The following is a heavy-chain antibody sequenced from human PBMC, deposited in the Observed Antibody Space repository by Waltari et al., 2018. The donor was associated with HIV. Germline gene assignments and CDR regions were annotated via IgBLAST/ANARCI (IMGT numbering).Heavy chain of an antibody. CDR1: GFTFTSYG. Sequence: EVQLVESGGGLVQPGGSLRLSWAASGFTFTSYGMTGVRQAPGKGLEWFSFSSSSNSTIYYADAVKGRFTISRDNAKNSLYLQMNSLRAEDTAVYYCARETYYDDSSGPYFDYWGQGTLVTVSS. J-gene: IGHJ4*02. CDR3: ARETYYDDSSGPYFDY. V-gene: IGHV3-48*01. D-gene: IGHD3-22*01. CDR2: SSSSNSTI.